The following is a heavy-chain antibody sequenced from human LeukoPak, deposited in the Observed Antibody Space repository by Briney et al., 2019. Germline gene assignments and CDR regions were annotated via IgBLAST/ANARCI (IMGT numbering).Heavy chain of an antibody. CDR1: RFTFSSYG. D-gene: IGHD6-13*01. J-gene: IGHJ5*02. V-gene: IGHV3-30*03. Sequence: PGGSLRLSCAASRFTFSSYGMHWVRQAPGKGLEWVAVISYDGSNKYYADSVKGRFTISRDNSKNTLYLQMNSLRAEDTAVYYCAGTLAAAGPSGWFDPWGQGTLVTVSS. CDR2: ISYDGSNK. CDR3: AGTLAAAGPSGWFDP.